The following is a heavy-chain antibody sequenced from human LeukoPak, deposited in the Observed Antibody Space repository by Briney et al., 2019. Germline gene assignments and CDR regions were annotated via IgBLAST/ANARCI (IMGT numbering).Heavy chain of an antibody. V-gene: IGHV4-59*01. CDR3: ARGPVAAPFDY. CDR2: IYYSGST. CDR1: GGSISSYY. J-gene: IGHJ4*02. D-gene: IGHD2-15*01. Sequence: SETLSLTCTVSGGSISSYYWSWVRQPPGKGLEWIGYIYYSGSTNYNLSLKSRVTISVDTSKNQSSLKLSSVTTADTAVYYCARGPVAAPFDYWGQGTLVTVSS.